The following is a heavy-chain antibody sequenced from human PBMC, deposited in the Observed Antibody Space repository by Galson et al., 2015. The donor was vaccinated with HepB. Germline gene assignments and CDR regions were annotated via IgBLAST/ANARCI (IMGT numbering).Heavy chain of an antibody. CDR2: TYYRSKWHN. Sequence: CAISGDSVSNNRAAWNWIRQSPSRGLEWLGRTYYRSKWHNGYGVSVKSRITINPDTSKNQFSLQLNSVTPEDTAVYYCARSMWGGNDYWGQGTLVTVSS. CDR3: ARSMWGGNDY. V-gene: IGHV6-1*01. CDR1: GDSVSNNRAA. D-gene: IGHD3-16*01. J-gene: IGHJ4*02.